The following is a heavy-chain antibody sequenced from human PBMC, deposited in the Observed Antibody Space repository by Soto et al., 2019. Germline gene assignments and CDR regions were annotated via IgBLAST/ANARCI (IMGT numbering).Heavy chain of an antibody. CDR1: GFTFSSYG. CDR3: AREGTLWPDY. Sequence: QVQLVESGGGVVQPGRSLRLSCEASGFTFSSYGMHWVRQAPGTGLEWVAVIWYDGSNKYYADSVKGRFTISRDNSKNTRYLKMNSLRAEDTAVYYCAREGTLWPDYWGQGTLVTVAS. V-gene: IGHV3-33*01. CDR2: IWYDGSNK. J-gene: IGHJ4*02. D-gene: IGHD3-10*01.